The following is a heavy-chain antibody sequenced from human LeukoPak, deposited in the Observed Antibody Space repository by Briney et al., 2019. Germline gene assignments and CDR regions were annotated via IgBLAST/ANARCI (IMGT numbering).Heavy chain of an antibody. Sequence: GGSLRLSCAASGVTSNYMTWVRQAPGKGLEWVSVIYNGGTTYYADSVKGRFTISRDNSKSTLFVYLQMNSLRTDDTALYYCAGGGEAARSLAYWGQGALVTVSS. D-gene: IGHD6-6*01. CDR3: AGGGEAARSLAY. CDR2: IYNGGTT. V-gene: IGHV3-66*02. CDR1: GVTSNY. J-gene: IGHJ4*02.